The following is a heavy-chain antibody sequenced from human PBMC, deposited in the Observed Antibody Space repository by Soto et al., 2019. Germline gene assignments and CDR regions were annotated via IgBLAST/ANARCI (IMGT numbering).Heavy chain of an antibody. Sequence: ASVKVSCKASGYTFTSYDINWVRQATGQGLEWMGWMNPNSGNTGYAQKFQGRVTMTRNTSISTAYMELSSLRSEDTAVHYCARVVNIVVVTAIPSWFDPWGQGTLVTVSS. D-gene: IGHD2-21*02. J-gene: IGHJ5*02. CDR1: GYTFTSYD. CDR2: MNPNSGNT. CDR3: ARVVNIVVVTAIPSWFDP. V-gene: IGHV1-8*01.